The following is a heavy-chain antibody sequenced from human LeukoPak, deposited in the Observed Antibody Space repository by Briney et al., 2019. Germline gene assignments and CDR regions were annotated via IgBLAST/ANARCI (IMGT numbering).Heavy chain of an antibody. Sequence: GASVKVSCKASGGTFSSYAISWVRQAPGQGLEWMGRIIPILGIANYAQKFQGRVTITADKSTNTAYMELSSLRSEDTAVYYCARDRSNYYGSGSYLGEDYWGQGTLVTVSS. CDR2: IIPILGIA. V-gene: IGHV1-69*04. CDR3: ARDRSNYYGSGSYLGEDY. D-gene: IGHD3-10*01. CDR1: GGTFSSYA. J-gene: IGHJ4*02.